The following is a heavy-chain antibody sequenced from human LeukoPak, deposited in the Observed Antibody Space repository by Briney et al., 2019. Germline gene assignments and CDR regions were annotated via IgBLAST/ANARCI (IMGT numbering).Heavy chain of an antibody. J-gene: IGHJ4*02. CDR2: IYSSGSA. CDR3: ARRSWGSDFDY. CDR1: GGSLSNYY. D-gene: IGHD3-16*01. V-gene: IGHV4-59*01. Sequence: SETLSLTCSVSGGSLSNYYWTWIRRPPGEGLEWIGYIYSSGSANYNPSLKSRVNISIDTSENQFSLKLSSVTAADTAVCYCARRSWGSDFDYWGQGALVTVSS.